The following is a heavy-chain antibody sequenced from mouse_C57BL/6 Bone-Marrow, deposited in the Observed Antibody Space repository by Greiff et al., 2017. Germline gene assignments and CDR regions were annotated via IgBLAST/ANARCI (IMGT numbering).Heavy chain of an antibody. CDR1: GFSLTSYG. CDR2: IWRGGST. J-gene: IGHJ1*03. CDR3: AKGPKWYFDV. V-gene: IGHV2-5*01. Sequence: QVQLKESGPGLVQPSQSLCITCTVSGFSLTSYGVHWVRQSPGKGLEWLGVIWRGGSTDYNAAFMSRLSITKDNSKSQVFFNRNSLQADDTAIYDSAKGPKWYFDVWGTGTTVTVSS.